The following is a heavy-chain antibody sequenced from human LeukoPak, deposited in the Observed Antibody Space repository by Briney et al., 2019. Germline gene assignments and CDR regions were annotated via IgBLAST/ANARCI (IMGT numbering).Heavy chain of an antibody. CDR1: GFTFSSYE. CDR3: AGIRGEGAFDI. J-gene: IGHJ3*02. Sequence: GRSLRLSCAATGFTFSSYEMNWVRQAPGKGLEWVSYISSSGGTIYYADSVKGRFTISRDNTKNSLYLQMNSPRAEDTAVYYCAGIRGEGAFDIWGQGTMVTVSS. CDR2: ISSSGGTI. V-gene: IGHV3-48*03. D-gene: IGHD3-10*01.